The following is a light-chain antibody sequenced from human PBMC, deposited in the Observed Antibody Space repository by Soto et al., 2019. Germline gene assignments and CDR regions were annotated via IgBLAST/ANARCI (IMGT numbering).Light chain of an antibody. J-gene: IGKJ2*02. CDR1: QSLLYSNGYNY. CDR3: MQTLQTPRT. V-gene: IGKV2-28*01. Sequence: IVMTQSPLSLPVTPGEPASISCRSSQSLLYSNGYNYLDWYLQKPGQSPQLLISLASNRASGVPDRFSGSGSDTDFTLKISRVEAEDVGVYYCMQTLQTPRTFGQGTKLEIE. CDR2: LAS.